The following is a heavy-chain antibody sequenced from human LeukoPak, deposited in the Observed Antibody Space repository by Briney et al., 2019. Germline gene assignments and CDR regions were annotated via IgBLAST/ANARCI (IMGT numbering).Heavy chain of an antibody. CDR2: VSYSGRT. Sequence: PSETLSLTCTVSGASISNYYWSWIRQPPGKGLECIGYVSYSGRTNHNPSLKSRVTISINTSKNQIPLKLSSVTAADTAVYYCARDKGPYWYFDLWGRGTLVTVSS. V-gene: IGHV4-59*01. J-gene: IGHJ2*01. CDR3: ARDKGPYWYFDL. CDR1: GASISNYY.